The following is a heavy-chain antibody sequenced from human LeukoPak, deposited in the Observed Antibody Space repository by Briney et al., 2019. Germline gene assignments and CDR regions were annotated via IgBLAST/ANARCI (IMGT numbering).Heavy chain of an antibody. Sequence: SETLSLTCAVYGGSFSGYYWSWIRQPPGKGLEWIGEINHSGSTNYNPSLKSRVTISVDTSKNQFSLKLSSVTAANTAVYYCARVLYRSSWYYFDYWGQGTLVIVSS. J-gene: IGHJ4*02. V-gene: IGHV4-34*01. CDR3: ARVLYRSSWYYFDY. D-gene: IGHD6-13*01. CDR2: INHSGST. CDR1: GGSFSGYY.